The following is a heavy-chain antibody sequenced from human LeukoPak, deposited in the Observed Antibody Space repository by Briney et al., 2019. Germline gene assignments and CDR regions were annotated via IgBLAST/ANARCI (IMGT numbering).Heavy chain of an antibody. J-gene: IGHJ6*03. D-gene: IGHD2-2*01. CDR2: IKQDGSEK. Sequence: PGGSLRLSCAASGFTFSSYWMSWVRQAPGKGLEWVANIKQDGSEKYYVDSVKGRFTISRDNAKNSLYLQMNSLRAEDTAVYYCARAAPYCSSTSCYRGGDYYYYYMDVRGKGTTVTVSS. CDR3: ARAAPYCSSTSCYRGGDYYYYYMDV. CDR1: GFTFSSYW. V-gene: IGHV3-7*01.